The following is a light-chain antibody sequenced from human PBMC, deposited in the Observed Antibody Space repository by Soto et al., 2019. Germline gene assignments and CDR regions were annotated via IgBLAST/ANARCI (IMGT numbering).Light chain of an antibody. J-gene: IGKJ1*01. CDR1: PSISSW. CDR3: QHYNSYSEA. V-gene: IGKV1-5*03. Sequence: DIQMTQSPSTLSASVGDRVKITCRASPSISSWLAWYQKKPGKDPKLLIYKASTLKSGVPSRLSGSGSGTEFNLTISRLQTDDFATYECQHYNSYSEACGQGTKGDIK. CDR2: KAS.